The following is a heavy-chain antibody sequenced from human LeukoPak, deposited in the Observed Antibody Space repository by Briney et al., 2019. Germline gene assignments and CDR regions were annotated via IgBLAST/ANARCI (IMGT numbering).Heavy chain of an antibody. V-gene: IGHV5-51*01. Sequence: GESLKISCKGSGYSFTDYWIGWVRQVPGKGLEWMGVIHPEDSYSRYNPAFQGQVTLSVDESTSTAYLQLSSLKASDTAIYYCARQNHYYYYMDVWGRGTAVTVSS. CDR1: GYSFTDYW. CDR2: IHPEDSYS. CDR3: ARQNHYYYYMDV. J-gene: IGHJ6*03.